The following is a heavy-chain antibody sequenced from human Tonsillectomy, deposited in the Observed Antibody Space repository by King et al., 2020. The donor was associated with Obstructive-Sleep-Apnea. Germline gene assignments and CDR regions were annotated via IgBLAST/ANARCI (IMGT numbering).Heavy chain of an antibody. J-gene: IGHJ4*02. V-gene: IGHV3-30*02. D-gene: IGHD4-17*01. CDR3: AKDPDYGDYFDY. Sequence: VQLVESGGGVVQPGGSLRLSCSASGSTFSSYGMHWVRQAPGKGLEWVAVIRYYGSNKYYADSVKGRFTTSRDNSKNTLYLQMNSLRAEDTAVYYCAKDPDYGDYFDYWGQGTLVTVSS. CDR2: IRYYGSNK. CDR1: GSTFSSYG.